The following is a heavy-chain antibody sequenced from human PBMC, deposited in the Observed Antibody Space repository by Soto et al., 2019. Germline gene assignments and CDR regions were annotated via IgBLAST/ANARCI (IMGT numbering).Heavy chain of an antibody. Sequence: PGGSLRLSCAASGFTFSSYEMNWVRQAPGKGLEWVSYISSSGSTIYYADSVKGRFTISRDNAKNSLYLQMNSLRAEDTAVYYCARVSDSGPPDYWGQGTLVTVSS. D-gene: IGHD1-26*01. J-gene: IGHJ4*02. V-gene: IGHV3-48*03. CDR1: GFTFSSYE. CDR3: ARVSDSGPPDY. CDR2: ISSSGSTI.